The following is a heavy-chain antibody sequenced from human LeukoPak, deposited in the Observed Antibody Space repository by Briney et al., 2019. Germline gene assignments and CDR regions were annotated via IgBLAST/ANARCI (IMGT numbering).Heavy chain of an antibody. CDR1: GFTFSSYG. V-gene: IGHV3-30*02. CDR2: IRYDGSNK. Sequence: GGSLRLSCAASGFTFSSYGMHWVRQAPGKGLEWVAFIRYDGSNKYYADSVKGRFTISRNNSKNTLYLQMNSLRVEDTAVYFCAKRHGEQQVVPGYFQHWGQGTLVTVSA. J-gene: IGHJ1*01. CDR3: AKRHGEQQVVPGYFQH. D-gene: IGHD6-13*01.